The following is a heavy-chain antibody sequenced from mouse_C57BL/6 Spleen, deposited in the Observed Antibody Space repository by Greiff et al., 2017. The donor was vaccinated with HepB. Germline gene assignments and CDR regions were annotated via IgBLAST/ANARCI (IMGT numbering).Heavy chain of an antibody. CDR3: ARDYYGSSPSAMDY. V-gene: IGHV5-4*01. Sequence: EVHLVESGGGLVKPGGSLKLSCAASGFTFSSYAMSWVRQTPEKRLEWVATISDGGSYTYYPDNVKGRFTISRDNAKNNLYLQMSHLKSEDTAMYYCARDYYGSSPSAMDYWGQGTSVTVCS. CDR1: GFTFSSYA. D-gene: IGHD1-1*01. J-gene: IGHJ4*01. CDR2: ISDGGSYT.